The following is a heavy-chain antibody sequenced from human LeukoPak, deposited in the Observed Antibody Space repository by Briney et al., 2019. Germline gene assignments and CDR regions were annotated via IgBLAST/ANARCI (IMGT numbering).Heavy chain of an antibody. J-gene: IGHJ4*02. CDR1: GFTFSSYG. Sequence: GRSLRLSCAASGFTFSSYGMHWVRQAPGKGLEWVAVISYDGSNKYYADSVKGRFTISRDNSKNTLYLQMNSLRAEDTAVYYCAKGQSASGNYDLDYWGQGTLVTVSS. CDR3: AKGQSASGNYDLDY. CDR2: ISYDGSNK. D-gene: IGHD3-10*01. V-gene: IGHV3-30*18.